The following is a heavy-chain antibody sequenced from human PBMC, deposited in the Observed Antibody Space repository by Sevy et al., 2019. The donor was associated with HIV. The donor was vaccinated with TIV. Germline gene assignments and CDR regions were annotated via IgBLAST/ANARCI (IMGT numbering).Heavy chain of an antibody. CDR3: AKEDDAFDV. CDR1: GFTFSNYA. Sequence: GGSLRLSCAGSGFTFSNYAMHWVRQAPGKGLECVAGLWSHGRREYYADFAKGRFTISRDNSKNTVYLHMDSLRTDDTAVYYCAKEDDAFDVSGQGTLVTVSS. V-gene: IGHV3-33*03. J-gene: IGHJ3*01. CDR2: LWSHGRRE.